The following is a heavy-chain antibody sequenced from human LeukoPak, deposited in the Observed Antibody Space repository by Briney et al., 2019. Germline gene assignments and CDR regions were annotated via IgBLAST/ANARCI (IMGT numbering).Heavy chain of an antibody. D-gene: IGHD2-15*01. CDR1: GYTFTSYD. CDR3: ARSGYCSGGSCVDP. Sequence: GASVKVTCKASGYTFTSYDINWVRQATGQGLEWMGWMNPNSGNTGYAQKFQGRVTMTRNTSISTAYMELSSLRSEDTAVYYCARSGYCSGGSCVDPWGQGTLVTVSS. J-gene: IGHJ5*02. V-gene: IGHV1-8*01. CDR2: MNPNSGNT.